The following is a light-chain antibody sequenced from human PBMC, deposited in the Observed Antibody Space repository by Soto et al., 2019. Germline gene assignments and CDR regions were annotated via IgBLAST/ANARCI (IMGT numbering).Light chain of an antibody. CDR2: GAS. Sequence: EMVMTRSPTTLSVSQPGRATLAYRASQSVSTNLAWYQQKPSQVPSLLIYGASTRASGIPARFRGSGSGTEFTLTIGSLQSENFAVYCCQQDNSSPSFGQGTRLEIK. J-gene: IGKJ5*01. V-gene: IGKV3-15*01. CDR1: QSVSTN. CDR3: QQDNSSPS.